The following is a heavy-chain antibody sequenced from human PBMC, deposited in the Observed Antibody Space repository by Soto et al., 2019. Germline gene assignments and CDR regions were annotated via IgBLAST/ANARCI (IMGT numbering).Heavy chain of an antibody. J-gene: IGHJ6*02. V-gene: IGHV2-5*01. Sequence: QITLKESGPTLVKPTQTLTLTCTFSGFSLSTNGLGVGWIRHPPGKALDWLALIYWNEDKRYSPSLKSRLTITKDTSKKQVVLTMTNMDTVDTATYYCVHTYDFWIGSSGLTYAMDVWGHGTTVTVS. CDR3: VHTYDFWIGSSGLTYAMDV. D-gene: IGHD3-3*01. CDR2: IYWNEDK. CDR1: GFSLSTNGLG.